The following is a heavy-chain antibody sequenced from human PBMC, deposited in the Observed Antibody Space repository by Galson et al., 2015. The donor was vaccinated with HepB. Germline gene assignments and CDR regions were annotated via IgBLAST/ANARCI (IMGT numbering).Heavy chain of an antibody. J-gene: IGHJ2*01. Sequence: QSGAEVKKPGASVKVSCKASGYTFTSYGISWVRQAPGQGLEWMGRIIPILGIANYAQKFQGRVTITADKSTSTAYMELSSLRSEDTAVYYCARGGLWFGEFFTEVWYFDLWGRGTLVTVSS. CDR3: ARGGLWFGEFFTEVWYFDL. D-gene: IGHD3-10*01. CDR1: GYTFTSYG. V-gene: IGHV1-69*04. CDR2: IIPILGIA.